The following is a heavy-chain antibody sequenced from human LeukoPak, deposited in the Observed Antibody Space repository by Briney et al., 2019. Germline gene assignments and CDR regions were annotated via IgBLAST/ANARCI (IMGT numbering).Heavy chain of an antibody. V-gene: IGHV3-9*01. Sequence: GGSLRLSCAASGFTFSSYAMHWVRQAPGKGLEWVSGISWNSGSIGYADSVKGRFTISRDNSKNTLYLQMNSLRAEDTAVYYCAKDGGGRKDAFDIWGQGTMVTVSS. D-gene: IGHD2-15*01. CDR3: AKDGGGRKDAFDI. CDR2: ISWNSGSI. J-gene: IGHJ3*02. CDR1: GFTFSSYA.